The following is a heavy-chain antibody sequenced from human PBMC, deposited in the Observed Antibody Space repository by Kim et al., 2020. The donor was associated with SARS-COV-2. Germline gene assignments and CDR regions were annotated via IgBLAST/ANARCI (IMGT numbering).Heavy chain of an antibody. CDR3: ARAIYSSGWYRGLHTRGGMDV. D-gene: IGHD6-19*01. Sequence: SETLSLTCTVSGGSISSGGYYWSWIRQHPGKGLEWIGYIYYSGSTYYNPSLKSRVTISVDTSKNQFSLKLSSVTAADTAVYYCARAIYSSGWYRGLHTRGGMDVWGQGTTVTVSS. CDR2: IYYSGST. V-gene: IGHV4-31*03. CDR1: GGSISSGGYY. J-gene: IGHJ6*02.